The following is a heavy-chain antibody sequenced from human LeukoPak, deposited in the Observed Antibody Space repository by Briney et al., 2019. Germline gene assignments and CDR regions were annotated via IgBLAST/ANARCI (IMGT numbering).Heavy chain of an antibody. CDR1: GGSISSYY. CDR2: IYSSGST. V-gene: IGHV4-4*07. Sequence: SETLSLTCTVSGGSISSYYWSWIRQPAGKGLEWIGRIYSSGSTNYNPSPKSRVTISLDTSKNQFSLKLNSVTAADTAVYYCARQYIDILTGYHRGELYWYFDLWGRGTLVTVSS. D-gene: IGHD3-9*01. CDR3: ARQYIDILTGYHRGELYWYFDL. J-gene: IGHJ2*01.